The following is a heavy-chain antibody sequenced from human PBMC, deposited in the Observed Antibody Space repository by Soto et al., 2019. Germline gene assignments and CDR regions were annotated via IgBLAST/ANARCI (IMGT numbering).Heavy chain of an antibody. CDR2: IYSGGST. CDR1: GFTVSSNY. V-gene: IGHV3-53*01. D-gene: IGHD4-4*01. J-gene: IGHJ4*02. Sequence: PVGSLRLSCAASGFTVSSNYMSWVRQAPGKGLEWVSVIYSGGSTYYADSVKGRFTISRDNSKNTLYLQMNSLRAEDTAVYYCARDSGYSNSIFDYWGQGTLVTVSS. CDR3: ARDSGYSNSIFDY.